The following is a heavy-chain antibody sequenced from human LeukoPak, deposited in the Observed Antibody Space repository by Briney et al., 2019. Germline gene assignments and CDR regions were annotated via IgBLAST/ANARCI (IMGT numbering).Heavy chain of an antibody. J-gene: IGHJ3*02. Sequence: GGSLRLSCAASGFTFSSHWMTWVGQAPGKGLEWVANIKQDASEKYYVDSVKGRFTISRDNDKNSLYLQMNSLRADDTAVYYCARDVAGIAGPEGAFDIWGQGTMVTVSS. CDR1: GFTFSSHW. CDR2: IKQDASEK. CDR3: ARDVAGIAGPEGAFDI. V-gene: IGHV3-7*01. D-gene: IGHD1-14*01.